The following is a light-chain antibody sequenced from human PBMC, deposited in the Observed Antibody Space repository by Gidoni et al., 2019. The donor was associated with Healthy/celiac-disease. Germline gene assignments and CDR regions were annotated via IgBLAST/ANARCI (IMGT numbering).Light chain of an antibody. CDR2: DAS. Sequence: DIQMTQSPSSLSASVGDRVTITCQASQDISNYLNLYQQKPGKAPNLRIYDASNLETGVPSRFSGSGSGTDFTFTISSLQPEDIATYYCQQYDNLPFTFGPGTKVDIK. CDR1: QDISNY. J-gene: IGKJ3*01. V-gene: IGKV1-33*01. CDR3: QQYDNLPFT.